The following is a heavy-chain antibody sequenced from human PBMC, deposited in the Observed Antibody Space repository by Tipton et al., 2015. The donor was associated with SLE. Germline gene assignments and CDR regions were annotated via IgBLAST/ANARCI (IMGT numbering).Heavy chain of an antibody. CDR1: GFTFSGYY. CDR2: ISDNAYTT. CDR3: ARGGYCSASNCYIADN. J-gene: IGHJ4*02. V-gene: IGHV3-11*01. Sequence: SLRLSCVASGFTFSGYYMTWIRQAPGKGLEWVAYISDNAYTTYFADSVKGRFTISRDNAKNSLYLHMNSLRAEDTAVYFCARGGYCSASNCYIADNWGQGTLVTVSS. D-gene: IGHD2-2*02.